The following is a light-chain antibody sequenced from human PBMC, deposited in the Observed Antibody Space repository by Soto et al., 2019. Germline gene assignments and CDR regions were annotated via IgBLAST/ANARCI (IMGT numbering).Light chain of an antibody. Sequence: EIVMTQSPATLSVSPGERATLSCRASQSVGSNLAWYQQRPGQAPRLLVYGASTRATGIPARFSGSGSGTEFTLTIDSLQSEDFAIYFCQQYNNWPPDRTFGQGTKVDIK. V-gene: IGKV3-15*01. CDR2: GAS. CDR1: QSVGSN. CDR3: QQYNNWPPDRT. J-gene: IGKJ1*01.